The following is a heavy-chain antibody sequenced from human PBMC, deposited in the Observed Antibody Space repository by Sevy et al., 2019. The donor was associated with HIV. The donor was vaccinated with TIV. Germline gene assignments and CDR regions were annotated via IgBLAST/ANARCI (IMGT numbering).Heavy chain of an antibody. D-gene: IGHD2-2*01. CDR3: ARDPNQDAIDI. J-gene: IGHJ3*02. Sequence: GGSLRLSCAASGFTFRTYSMYWVRQAPVKGLEWVALISFDGNYTKYADSVKGRFTISRDNSNNRLDLQMSSLRVDDTAVYYCARDPNQDAIDIWGQGTVVTVSS. CDR2: ISFDGNYT. V-gene: IGHV3-30-3*01. CDR1: GFTFRTYS.